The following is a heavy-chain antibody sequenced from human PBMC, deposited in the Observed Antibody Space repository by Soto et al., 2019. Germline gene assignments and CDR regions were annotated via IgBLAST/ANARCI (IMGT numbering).Heavy chain of an antibody. CDR3: TTVLQWPSHHHFDY. J-gene: IGHJ4*01. V-gene: IGHV3-15*01. D-gene: IGHD6-19*01. CDR2: IKSKTYGGTT. CDR1: GFTFSDAW. Sequence: PGGSLRLSCAASGFTFSDAWMNWVRQAPGKGLEWVGRIKSKTYGGTTDFAAPVKGRFTISRDDSENTLYLQMNSLKTEDTAVYYCTTVLQWPSHHHFDYWGQGTLVTVSS.